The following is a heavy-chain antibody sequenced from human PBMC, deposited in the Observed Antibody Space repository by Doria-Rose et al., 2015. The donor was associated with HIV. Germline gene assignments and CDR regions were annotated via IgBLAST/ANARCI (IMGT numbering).Heavy chain of an antibody. CDR3: ATGVTLDN. CDR2: ISSTSAYI. Sequence: GQLVQSGRGLVRPGRSLRLSCATSGFTFSSHRINSVRQDPGYGLEWVSSISSTSAYINYADSVRGRFTISRDNARNSLYLQMDSLRAEDTAIYYCATGVTLDNWGQGTLVTVSS. V-gene: IGHV3-21*01. CDR1: GFTFSSHR. J-gene: IGHJ4*02. D-gene: IGHD3-10*01.